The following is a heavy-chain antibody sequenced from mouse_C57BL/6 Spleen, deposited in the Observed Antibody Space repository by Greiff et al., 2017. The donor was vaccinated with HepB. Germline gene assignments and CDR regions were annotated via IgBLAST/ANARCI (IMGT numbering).Heavy chain of an antibody. Sequence: QVQLQQPGAELVKPGASVKLSCKASGYTFTSYWMQWVKQRPGQGLEWIGEIDPSDSYTNYNQKFKGKATLTVDTSSSTAYMQLSSLTSEDSAVYYGARRLRLPYAMDYWGQGTSVTGSS. CDR1: GYTFTSYW. CDR3: ARRLRLPYAMDY. V-gene: IGHV1-50*01. J-gene: IGHJ4*01. D-gene: IGHD3-2*02. CDR2: IDPSDSYT.